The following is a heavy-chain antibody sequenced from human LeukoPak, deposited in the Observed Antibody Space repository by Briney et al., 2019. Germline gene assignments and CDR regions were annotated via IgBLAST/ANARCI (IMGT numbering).Heavy chain of an antibody. D-gene: IGHD3-3*01. Sequence: GGSLRLSCAGSGFTFSDYWVDWVRQAPGKGLEWVANIKQDGSQKNYLESVKGRFTISRDNSKNTLYLQMNSLRAEDTAVYYCAKDQDPFGVAPVDYWGQGTLVTVSS. CDR3: AKDQDPFGVAPVDY. J-gene: IGHJ4*02. V-gene: IGHV3-7*01. CDR1: GFTFSDYW. CDR2: IKQDGSQK.